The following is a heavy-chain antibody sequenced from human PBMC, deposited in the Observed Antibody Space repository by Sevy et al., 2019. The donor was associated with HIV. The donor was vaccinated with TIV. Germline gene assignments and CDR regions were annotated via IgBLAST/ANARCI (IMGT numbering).Heavy chain of an antibody. J-gene: IGHJ5*01. CDR2: IRSSSGTI. CDR1: GFTFSAYS. Sequence: GGSLRLSCAASGFTFSAYSMNWVRQAPGKGLEWVSYIRSSSGTIYYADSAKGQFTISRDNAKSSLYLQMNGLRAEDTAVYYCARAGGDCYSKNECWFVSWGQGTLVTVSS. CDR3: ARAGGDCYSKNECWFVS. D-gene: IGHD2-21*01. V-gene: IGHV3-48*01.